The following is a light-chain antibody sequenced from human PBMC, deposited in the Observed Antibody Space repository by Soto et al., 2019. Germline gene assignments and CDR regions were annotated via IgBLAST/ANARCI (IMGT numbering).Light chain of an antibody. Sequence: QCALTQPPSASGSPGQSVTISCTGTSFTVGGYNYVAWYQQHPGKAPKLMIYEVSKRPSGVPDRFSGSKSGNTASLTVSGLQAEDEADYYCSSYAGSNNYVFGTGTKVTAL. CDR2: EVS. V-gene: IGLV2-8*01. J-gene: IGLJ1*01. CDR1: SFTVGGYNY. CDR3: SSYAGSNNYV.